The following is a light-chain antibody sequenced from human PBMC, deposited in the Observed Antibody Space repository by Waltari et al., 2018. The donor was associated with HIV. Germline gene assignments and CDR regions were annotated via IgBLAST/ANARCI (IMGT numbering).Light chain of an antibody. CDR1: SSNIGSNY. CDR3: AAWDDSLSAPV. V-gene: IGLV1-47*01. Sequence: QSVLTQPPSASGTPGQRVTISCSGSSSNIGSNYVYWYQQLPGTTPKLLIYRNKQRPSGVPDRFSGSKSGTSTSLAIRGLRSEDEADYYCAAWDDSLSAPVFGGGTKLTVL. J-gene: IGLJ3*02. CDR2: RNK.